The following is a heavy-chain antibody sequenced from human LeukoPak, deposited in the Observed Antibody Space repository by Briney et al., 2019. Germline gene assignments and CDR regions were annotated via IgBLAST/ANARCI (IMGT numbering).Heavy chain of an antibody. CDR1: GFMFSSYA. CDR2: ISGPGEFT. CDR3: AKVGYGDLDQ. Sequence: GGSLRLTCAASGFMFSSYAMTWVRQAPGKGLEWVSSISGPGEFTYYAESVKGRCTISRDNPENTVYLQMNRLRVDDTAVYYCAKVGYGDLDQWGQGTLVPVSS. V-gene: IGHV3-23*01. D-gene: IGHD4-17*01. J-gene: IGHJ4*02.